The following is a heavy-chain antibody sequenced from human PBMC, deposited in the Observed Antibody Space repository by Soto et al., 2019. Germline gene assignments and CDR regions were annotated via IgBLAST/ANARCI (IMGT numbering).Heavy chain of an antibody. CDR1: GGSISSEGYY. V-gene: IGHV4-31*03. CDR2: IYYSGTT. J-gene: IGHJ4*02. D-gene: IGHD5-18*01. CDR3: ARGRGYSYGPYYFDY. Sequence: SETLSLTCTVSGGSISSEGYYWSWFRHLPGKGLEWIGDIYYSGTTYHNPSLRSRLTISGDASKNQFSLKLSSVTAADTALYYCARGRGYSYGPYYFDYWGQGTLVTVSS.